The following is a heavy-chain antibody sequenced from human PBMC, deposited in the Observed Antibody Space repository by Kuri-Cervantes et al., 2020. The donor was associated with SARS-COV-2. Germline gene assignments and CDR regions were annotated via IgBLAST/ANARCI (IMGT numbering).Heavy chain of an antibody. CDR3: ARTDSPPLNWFDP. CDR2: IYHSGST. J-gene: IGHJ5*02. D-gene: IGHD1-1*01. CDR1: GGSISSGGYY. Sequence: SCTVSGGSISSGGYYWSWIRQPPGKGLEWIGYIYHSGSTYYNPSLKSRVTISVDTSKNQFSLKLSSVTAADTAVYYCARTDSPPLNWFDPWGQGTLVTVSS. V-gene: IGHV4-30-2*02.